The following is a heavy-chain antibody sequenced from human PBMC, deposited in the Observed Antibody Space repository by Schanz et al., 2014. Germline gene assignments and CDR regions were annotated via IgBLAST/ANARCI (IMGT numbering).Heavy chain of an antibody. Sequence: QVQLQESGPGLVKPSPTLSLTCSVSGGSISSGGYFWTWIRQHTGKGLESIGRIDYRGTPYYNESLKRRPTTSHHASETQFSLQLTPVTEAATAVYYGEGVRLGFAIDPWGQGTLVTVSS. J-gene: IGHJ5*02. D-gene: IGHD6-25*01. CDR3: EGVRLGFAIDP. CDR2: IDYRGTP. CDR1: GGSISSGGYF. V-gene: IGHV4-31*03.